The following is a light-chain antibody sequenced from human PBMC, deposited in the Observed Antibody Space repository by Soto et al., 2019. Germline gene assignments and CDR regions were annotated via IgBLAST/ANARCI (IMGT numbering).Light chain of an antibody. CDR2: EGS. Sequence: QSALTQPASVSGSPGQSITISCTGTSSDVGSYNPVSWYQHHPGKAPKLMIYEGSKRPSGVSNRFSGSKSGNTASLTISGLQAEDEADYYCCSYAGTVVFGGGTKLTVL. V-gene: IGLV2-23*01. CDR3: CSYAGTVV. J-gene: IGLJ2*01. CDR1: SSDVGSYNP.